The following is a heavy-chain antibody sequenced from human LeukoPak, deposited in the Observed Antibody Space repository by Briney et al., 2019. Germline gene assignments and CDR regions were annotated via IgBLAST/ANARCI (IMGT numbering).Heavy chain of an antibody. CDR2: ISAYNGNT. V-gene: IGHV1-18*01. D-gene: IGHD5-24*01. CDR3: ARAAGEMATLPFDY. CDR1: GYTSTSYG. Sequence: ASVKVSCKASGYTSTSYGISWVRQAPGQGLEWMGWISAYNGNTKYAQKFQDRVTMTTDTSTSTALMELRSLRSDDTAVYYCARAAGEMATLPFDYWGQGTLVTVSS. J-gene: IGHJ4*02.